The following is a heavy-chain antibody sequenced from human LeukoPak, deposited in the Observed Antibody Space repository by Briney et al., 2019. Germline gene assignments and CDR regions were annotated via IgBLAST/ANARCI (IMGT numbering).Heavy chain of an antibody. D-gene: IGHD5-12*01. CDR3: ARGFNGRLRLHEILRNYYYYYLDV. CDR1: GYTFTSYD. J-gene: IGHJ6*03. V-gene: IGHV1-8*01. CDR2: MNPNSGNT. Sequence: ASVKVSCKASGYTFTSYDINWVRQATGQGLEWMGWMNPNSGNTGYAQKFKGRVSMTRKTSISRAYMELSSLRSEDTVVYYCARGFNGRLRLHEILRNYYYYYLDVWGKGTTVTVSS.